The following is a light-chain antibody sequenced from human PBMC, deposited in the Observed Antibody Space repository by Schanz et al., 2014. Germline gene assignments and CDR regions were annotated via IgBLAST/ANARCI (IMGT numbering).Light chain of an antibody. CDR1: TSDIGSYDF. V-gene: IGLV2-14*02. CDR3: SSYTSSSTWV. J-gene: IGLJ3*02. Sequence: QSALTQPASVSGAPGQSITISCTGTTSDIGSYDFVSWYRQHPGEAPKLMIYEGSKRPSGVSNRFSASKSGNTASLTISGLQAEDEADYYCSSYTSSSTWVFGGGTKLTVL. CDR2: EGS.